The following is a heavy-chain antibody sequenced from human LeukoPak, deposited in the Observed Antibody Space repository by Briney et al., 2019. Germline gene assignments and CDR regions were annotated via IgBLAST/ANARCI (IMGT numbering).Heavy chain of an antibody. D-gene: IGHD5-18*01. V-gene: IGHV3-23*01. CDR2: ISGSGGST. CDR1: GFTFTSYG. Sequence: GGSLRLSCAASGFTFTSYGMNWVRQAPGKGLEWVSAISGSGGSTYYADSVKGRFTISRDNSKNTLYLQMNSLRAEDTAVYYCAKDRGYSYGDAFDIWGQGTMVTVSS. CDR3: AKDRGYSYGDAFDI. J-gene: IGHJ3*02.